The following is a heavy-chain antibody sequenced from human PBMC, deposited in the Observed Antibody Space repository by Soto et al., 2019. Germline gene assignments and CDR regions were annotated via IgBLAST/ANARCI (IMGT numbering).Heavy chain of an antibody. CDR2: MYYSGST. CDR1: GDSITNGSYY. V-gene: IGHV4-31*03. D-gene: IGHD1-26*01. Sequence: SETLSLTCTVSGDSITNGSYYWNWIRQHTGKGLEWIGYMYYSGSTYYNPSLKSRITISRDTSKNQFSLRLSSVTAADTAMYYCARDNPGVGRPGFGPWDKGILVTVSS. J-gene: IGHJ5*02. CDR3: ARDNPGVGRPGFGP.